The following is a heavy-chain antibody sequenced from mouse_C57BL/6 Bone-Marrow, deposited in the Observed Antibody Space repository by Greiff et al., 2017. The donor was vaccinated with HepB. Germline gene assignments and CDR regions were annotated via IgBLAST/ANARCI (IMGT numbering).Heavy chain of an antibody. CDR1: GFSLTSYG. D-gene: IGHD1-1*01. J-gene: IGHJ4*01. V-gene: IGHV2-2*01. CDR2: IWSGGST. CDR3: ARKGYYGSSFYAMDY. Sequence: VKLVESGPGLVQPSQSLSITCTVSGFSLTSYGVHWVRQSPGKGLEWLGVIWSGGSTDYNAAFISRLSISKDNSKSQVFFKMNSLQADDTAIYYCARKGYYGSSFYAMDYWGQGTSVTVSS.